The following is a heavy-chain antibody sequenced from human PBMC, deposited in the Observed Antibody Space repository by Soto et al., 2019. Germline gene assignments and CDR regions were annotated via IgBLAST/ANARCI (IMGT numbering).Heavy chain of an antibody. CDR1: GGSISSYY. CDR3: ARAYGGDAEY. Sequence: SETLSLTCTVSGGSISSYYWSWIRQPPGKGLEWIGYIYYSGSTNYNPSLKSRVTISVDTSKNQFSLKLSSVTAADTAVYYCARAYGGDAEYWGEGALVTAS. J-gene: IGHJ4*02. D-gene: IGHD5-12*01. V-gene: IGHV4-59*01. CDR2: IYYSGST.